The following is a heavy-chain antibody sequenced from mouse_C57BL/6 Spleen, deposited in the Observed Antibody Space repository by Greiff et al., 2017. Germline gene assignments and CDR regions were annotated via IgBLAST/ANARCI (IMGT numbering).Heavy chain of an antibody. J-gene: IGHJ3*01. CDR2: IDPETGGT. CDR3: TRNCGRRYEAWLAY. Sequence: QVQLQQSGAELVRPGASVTLSCKASGYTFTDYEMHWVKQTPVHGLEWIGAIDPETGGTAYNQKFKGKAILTVDKASSTAYMELRSLTSEDSAVDYCTRNCGRRYEAWLAYWGQGTLVTVSA. D-gene: IGHD2-10*02. CDR1: GYTFTDYE. V-gene: IGHV1-15*01.